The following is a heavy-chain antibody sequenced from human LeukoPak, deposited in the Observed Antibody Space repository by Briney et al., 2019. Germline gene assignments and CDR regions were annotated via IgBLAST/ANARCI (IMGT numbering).Heavy chain of an antibody. Sequence: GGSLRLSCAASGFTFSSYAMSWVRQAPGKGLEWVSAISGSGGSTNYADSVKGRFTISRDNSKNTLYLQMNSLRAEDTAIYYCAKLAPSLQDPYYFDYWGQGTLVTVSS. CDR3: AKLAPSLQDPYYFDY. J-gene: IGHJ4*02. D-gene: IGHD2-15*01. CDR2: ISGSGGST. CDR1: GFTFSSYA. V-gene: IGHV3-23*01.